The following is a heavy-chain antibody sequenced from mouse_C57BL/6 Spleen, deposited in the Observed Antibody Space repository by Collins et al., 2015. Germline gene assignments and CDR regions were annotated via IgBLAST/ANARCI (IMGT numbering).Heavy chain of an antibody. D-gene: IGHD1-1*01. CDR2: IHPNSGST. CDR1: GYTFTSYW. V-gene: IGHV1-64*01. Sequence: GASVKSSCKASGYTFTSYWMHWVKQRPGQGLEWIGMIHPNSGSTNYNEKFKSKATLTVDKSSSTAYMQLSSLTSEDSAVYYCARTYGSSLWYFDVWGTGTTVTVSS. CDR3: ARTYGSSLWYFDV. J-gene: IGHJ1*03.